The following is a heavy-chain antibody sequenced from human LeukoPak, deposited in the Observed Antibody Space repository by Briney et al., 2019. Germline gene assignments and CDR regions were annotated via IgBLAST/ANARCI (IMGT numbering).Heavy chain of an antibody. CDR2: ISYDGSNK. CDR1: GFTFCSYG. D-gene: IGHD6-13*01. CDR3: AREGSFLSPWSSSWYLDY. J-gene: IGHJ4*02. Sequence: GGSLRLSCAASGFTFCSYGMHWVRQAPGKGLEWVAVISYDGSNKYYADSVKGRFTISRDNSKNTLYLQMNSLRAEDTAVYYCAREGSFLSPWSSSWYLDYWGQGTLVTVSS. V-gene: IGHV3-30*19.